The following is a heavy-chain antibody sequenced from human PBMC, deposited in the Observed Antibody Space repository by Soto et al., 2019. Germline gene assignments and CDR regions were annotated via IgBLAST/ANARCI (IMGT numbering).Heavy chain of an antibody. CDR2: MNPNSGNT. Sequence: QVQLVQSGAEVKKPGASVKVSCKASGYTFTSYDINWVRQATGQGLEWMGWMNPNSGNTGYAQKFQGRVTMTRNTSISTAYMELSSLRSEDTAVYYCARGSRRLSIQLWLHRCFDPWGQGTLVTVSS. V-gene: IGHV1-8*01. J-gene: IGHJ5*02. D-gene: IGHD5-18*01. CDR1: GYTFTSYD. CDR3: ARGSRRLSIQLWLHRCFDP.